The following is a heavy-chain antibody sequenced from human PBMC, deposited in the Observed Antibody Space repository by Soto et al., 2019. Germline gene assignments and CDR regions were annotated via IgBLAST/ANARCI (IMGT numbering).Heavy chain of an antibody. V-gene: IGHV3-49*03. CDR1: GFTFGDYA. D-gene: IGHD3-16*02. J-gene: IGHJ4*02. CDR3: TRVEITFGGVIVHFDY. CDR2: IRSKAYGGTT. Sequence: GGSLRLSCTASGFTFGDYAMSWFRQAPGKGLEWVGFIRSKAYGGTTEYAASVKGRFTISRDDSKSIAYLQMNSLKTEDTAVYYCTRVEITFGGVIVHFDYWGQGTLVTVSS.